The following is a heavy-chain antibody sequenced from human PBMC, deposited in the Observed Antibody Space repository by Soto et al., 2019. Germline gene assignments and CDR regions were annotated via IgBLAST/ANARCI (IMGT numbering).Heavy chain of an antibody. CDR3: ARGITLPTPLDY. CDR1: GYTFTSYA. V-gene: IGHV1-3*01. CDR2: INAGNGNT. D-gene: IGHD1-20*01. J-gene: IGHJ4*02. Sequence: ASVKVSCKASGYTFTSYAMHWVRQAPGQRLEWMGWINAGNGNTKYSQKFQGRVTITRDTSASTAYMELSSLRSEDTAVYYCARGITLPTPLDYRGQGSLVTGSS.